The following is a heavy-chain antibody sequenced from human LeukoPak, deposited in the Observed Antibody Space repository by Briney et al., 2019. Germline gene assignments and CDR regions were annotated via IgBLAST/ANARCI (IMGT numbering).Heavy chain of an antibody. CDR2: IYTSGST. CDR3: ARQTGSGLFTLP. CDR1: GGSISSYY. V-gene: IGHV4-4*07. J-gene: IGHJ4*02. Sequence: SETLSLTCTVSGGSISSYYWSWIRQPAGKGLEWIGRIYTSGSTYYNASLKSRVTIVIDTSKNQISLRLTSVTATDTAMYYCARQTGSGLFTLPGGQGTLVTVSS. D-gene: IGHD3/OR15-3a*01.